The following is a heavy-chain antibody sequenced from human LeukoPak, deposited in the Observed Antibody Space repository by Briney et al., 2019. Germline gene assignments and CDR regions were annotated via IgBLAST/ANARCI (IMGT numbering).Heavy chain of an antibody. V-gene: IGHV3-21*01. CDR1: GFNFNTET. CDR3: LRGDRRDF. D-gene: IGHD2-21*02. J-gene: IGHJ4*02. Sequence: GSLRLSCAASGFNFNTETMNWVRQAPGKGLEWLSSIDSSSSSKFYAHSVRGRFIISRDNARKSLYLQMNSVTAEDTALYFCLRGDRRDFWGQGTLLVVSS. CDR2: IDSSSSSK.